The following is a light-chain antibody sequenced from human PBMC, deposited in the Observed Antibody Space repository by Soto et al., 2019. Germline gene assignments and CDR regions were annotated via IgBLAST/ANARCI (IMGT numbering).Light chain of an antibody. Sequence: ETVLTQSPGTLSLSPGERATLSCRASQSVSSNTLAWYQQKPGQAPRLLMYGASTRATGVPDRFSGSGSGTDFTLTVSRLEPDDFAVYYCQQYGTSPSWTFGHGTKVEIK. V-gene: IGKV3-20*01. CDR3: QQYGTSPSWT. CDR2: GAS. J-gene: IGKJ1*01. CDR1: QSVSSNT.